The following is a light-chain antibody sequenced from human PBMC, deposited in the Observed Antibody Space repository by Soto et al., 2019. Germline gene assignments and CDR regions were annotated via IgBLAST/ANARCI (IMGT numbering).Light chain of an antibody. CDR1: QSVSSTY. CDR2: GAS. CDR3: QQYGSSPRT. J-gene: IGKJ1*01. V-gene: IGKV3-20*01. Sequence: EIVLTQSPCTLSLFPGERATFSCRASQSVSSTYLACYQQKPGQAPRLLIYGASSRATGIPDRFSGSGAGTDFTLIISRREPEDSAVYYCQQYGSSPRTFGQGTKVEI.